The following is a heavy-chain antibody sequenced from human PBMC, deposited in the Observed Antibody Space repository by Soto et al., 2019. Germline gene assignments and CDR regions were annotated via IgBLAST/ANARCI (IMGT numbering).Heavy chain of an antibody. CDR3: ASAVGWNYYDY. J-gene: IGHJ4*02. CDR2: LYTGGNT. Sequence: EVQLVETGGGLIQPGGSLRLSCAASVFTVNSHYMNWVRQAPGKGLEWVSALYTGGNTYYADSVQGRFIISRDNSKNTLYLQMDSLRAEDTAVYYCASAVGWNYYDYWGQGTLVTVSS. V-gene: IGHV3-53*02. CDR1: VFTVNSHY. D-gene: IGHD6-19*01.